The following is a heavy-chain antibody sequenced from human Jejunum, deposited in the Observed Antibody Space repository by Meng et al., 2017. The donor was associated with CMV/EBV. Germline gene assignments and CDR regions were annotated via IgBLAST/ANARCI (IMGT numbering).Heavy chain of an antibody. CDR1: A. CDR2: VRSHAYGGTC. Sequence: AMNVVCQTPGTGLKWLGFVRSHAYGGTCHSAASVNDRFTFSRDDSKSLAYLQVNSLESEDTAVYYCSRVLVVVVPSGLWERTFDIWGQGTMVTVSS. CDR3: SRVLVVVVPSGLWERTFDI. D-gene: IGHD2-2*01. V-gene: IGHV3-49*04. J-gene: IGHJ3*02.